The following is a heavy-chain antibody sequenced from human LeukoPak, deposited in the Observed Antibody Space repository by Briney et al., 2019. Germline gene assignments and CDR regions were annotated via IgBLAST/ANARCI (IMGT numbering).Heavy chain of an antibody. CDR3: ARLMTTVILGAFDI. CDR1: GGSISSYY. J-gene: IGHJ3*02. V-gene: IGHV4-59*08. Sequence: SETLSLTCTVSGGSISSYYWSWIRKPPGKGLEWIGYMYYSGSPNYNPSIKGRVTVSVDTSKNQFSLKLSSVTAADTAVYYCARLMTTVILGAFDIWGHGAMVTVSS. D-gene: IGHD4-11*01. CDR2: MYYSGSP.